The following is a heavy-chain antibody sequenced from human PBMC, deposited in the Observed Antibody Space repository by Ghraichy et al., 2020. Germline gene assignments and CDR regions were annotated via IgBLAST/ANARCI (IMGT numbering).Heavy chain of an antibody. Sequence: GGSLRLSCAASGFIFSSYAMSWVRQAPGKGLEWVSGISGSGGSTYYADSVKGRFTISRDSSKNMLYLQMNSLRAEDTAVYYCAKASGYDFNEVPDYWGQGTLVPVSS. CDR3: AKASGYDFNEVPDY. CDR2: ISGSGGST. D-gene: IGHD3-22*01. J-gene: IGHJ4*02. V-gene: IGHV3-23*01. CDR1: GFIFSSYA.